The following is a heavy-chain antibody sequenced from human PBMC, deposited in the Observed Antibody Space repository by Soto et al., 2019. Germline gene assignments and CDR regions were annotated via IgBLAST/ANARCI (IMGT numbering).Heavy chain of an antibody. V-gene: IGHV1-18*01. Sequence: ASVKVSCKASGYTFTSYGISWVRQAPGQGLEWMGWISAYNGNTNYAQKLQGRVTMTADTSTSTAYMELRSLRSDDTAVYYCASKTYSSSWYHYYYYGMDVWGQGTTVTVSS. CDR1: GYTFTSYG. J-gene: IGHJ6*02. D-gene: IGHD6-13*01. CDR3: ASKTYSSSWYHYYYYGMDV. CDR2: ISAYNGNT.